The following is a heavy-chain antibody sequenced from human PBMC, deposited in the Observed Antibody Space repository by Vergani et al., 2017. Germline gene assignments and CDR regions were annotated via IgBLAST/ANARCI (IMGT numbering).Heavy chain of an antibody. CDR1: GGSISSGSYY. J-gene: IGHJ3*02. Sequence: QVQLQESGPGLVKPSQTLSLTCTVSGGSISSGSYYWSWIRQPAGKGLEWIGRIYTSGSTNYNPSLKSRVTMSVDTSKNQFSRKLSSVTAADPAVYYWASDLGRIVGASEDLWWAFDIWGQGTMVTVSS. CDR3: ASDLGRIVGASEDLWWAFDI. V-gene: IGHV4-61*02. D-gene: IGHD1-26*01. CDR2: IYTSGST.